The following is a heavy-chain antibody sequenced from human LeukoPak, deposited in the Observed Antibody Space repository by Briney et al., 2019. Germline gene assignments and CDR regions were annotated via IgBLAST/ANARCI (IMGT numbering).Heavy chain of an antibody. CDR1: GFSFDDYT. J-gene: IGHJ4*02. V-gene: IGHV3-43*01. CDR3: AKDGRTQGST. Sequence: PGGSLRLSCAASGFSFDDYTMHWVRHAPGKGLEWVSLISWDGGSTYYADSVKGRFTISRDNSKNSLYLQMNSLRTEDTALYYCAKDGRTQGSTWGQGTLVTVSS. CDR2: ISWDGGST.